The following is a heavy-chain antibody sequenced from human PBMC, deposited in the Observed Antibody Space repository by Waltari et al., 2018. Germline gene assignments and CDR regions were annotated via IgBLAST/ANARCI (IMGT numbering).Heavy chain of an antibody. J-gene: IGHJ4*02. D-gene: IGHD6-13*01. CDR2: INASSGGT. V-gene: IGHV1-2*02. CDR1: GYTFTGYY. CDR3: ATLRKRRIAAAEWSEADY. Sequence: QVQLVQSGAEVKKPAASVTVSCQASGYTFTGYYMHWRRRAPGPGLGWMGWINASSGGTNYAQKFRGRVTMTGDTSISTGYRGLGRRRSGDTGVYYWATLRKRRIAAAEWSEADYWGQGTLVTVSS.